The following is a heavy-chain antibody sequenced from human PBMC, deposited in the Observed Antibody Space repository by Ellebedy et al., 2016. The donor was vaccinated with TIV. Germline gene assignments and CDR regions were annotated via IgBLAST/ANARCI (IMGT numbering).Heavy chain of an antibody. CDR3: ARDRGTGPADAFDI. V-gene: IGHV3-7*01. Sequence: GGSLRLXXAASGFTFSSYWMSWVRQAPGKGLEWVANIKQDGSEKYYVDSVKGRFTISRDNAKNSLYLQMNSLRAEDTAVYYCARDRGTGPADAFDIWGQGTMVTVSS. CDR2: IKQDGSEK. J-gene: IGHJ3*02. CDR1: GFTFSSYW. D-gene: IGHD1-1*01.